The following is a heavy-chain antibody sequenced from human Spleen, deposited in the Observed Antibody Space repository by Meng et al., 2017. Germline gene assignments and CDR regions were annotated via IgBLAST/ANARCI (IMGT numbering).Heavy chain of an antibody. Sequence: SETLSLTCTVSGYSISSGYYWGWSRQPPGKGREWIGSIYHSGSTYYNPSLKSRVTISVDTSKNQFSRKLSSVTAAETAVYYCARDTGYSYGYGMDVWGQGTTVTVSS. CDR1: GYSISSGYY. J-gene: IGHJ6*02. CDR3: ARDTGYSYGYGMDV. V-gene: IGHV4-38-2*02. CDR2: IYHSGST. D-gene: IGHD5-18*01.